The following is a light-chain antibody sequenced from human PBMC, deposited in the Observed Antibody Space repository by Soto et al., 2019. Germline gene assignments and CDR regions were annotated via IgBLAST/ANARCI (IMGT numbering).Light chain of an antibody. Sequence: EIVLTHSPATLSLSPGESATLSRRASQSVSSYLAWYQQKPGQAPRLLIYDASNRATGIPARFSGSGSGTDFTLTISSLEPEDFAVYYCQQRSNWPSFTFGPGTKVDIK. CDR2: DAS. CDR1: QSVSSY. V-gene: IGKV3-11*01. CDR3: QQRSNWPSFT. J-gene: IGKJ3*01.